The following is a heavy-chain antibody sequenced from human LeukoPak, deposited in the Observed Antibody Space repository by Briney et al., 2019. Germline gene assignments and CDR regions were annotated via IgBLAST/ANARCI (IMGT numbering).Heavy chain of an antibody. J-gene: IGHJ4*02. Sequence: GGSLRLSCAASGFTFSDYYMSWIRQAPGKGLEWASYISSSGSTIYYADSVKGRFTISRDNAKNSLYLQMNSLRAEDTAVYYCAREVDTAMVTGLFDYWGQGTLVTVSS. V-gene: IGHV3-11*01. CDR3: AREVDTAMVTGLFDY. CDR2: ISSSGSTI. CDR1: GFTFSDYY. D-gene: IGHD5-18*01.